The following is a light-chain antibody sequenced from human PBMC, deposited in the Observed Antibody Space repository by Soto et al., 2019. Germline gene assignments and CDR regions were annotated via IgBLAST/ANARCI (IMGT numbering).Light chain of an antibody. CDR3: QQYKHWPTIT. V-gene: IGKV3-15*01. CDR1: RSVRSS. Sequence: EIVMTQSPATLSVSPGERATLSCRASRSVRSSLAWYQQKPGQTPRLLIFGASTRATGIPARFSGSGSGTEFTLTISSLQSEDFAVYYCQQYKHWPTITFGQGTRLEIK. J-gene: IGKJ5*01. CDR2: GAS.